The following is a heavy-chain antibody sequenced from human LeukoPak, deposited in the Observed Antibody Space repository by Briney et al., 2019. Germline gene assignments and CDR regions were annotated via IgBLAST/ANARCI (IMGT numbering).Heavy chain of an antibody. V-gene: IGHV3-74*01. Sequence: PGGSLRLSCAASGFSFSNYWMHWVRHAPGKGLVWVSRINSDESSTRYADSVKGRFTISRDNAKNTLYLQMNSLRAEDTAVYYCARGQDVSWFGELLFYWGQGTLVTVSS. CDR2: INSDESST. J-gene: IGHJ4*02. CDR1: GFSFSNYW. CDR3: ARGQDVSWFGELLFY. D-gene: IGHD3-10*01.